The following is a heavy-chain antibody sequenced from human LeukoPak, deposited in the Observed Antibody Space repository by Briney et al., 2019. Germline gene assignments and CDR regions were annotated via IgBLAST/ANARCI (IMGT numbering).Heavy chain of an antibody. CDR2: ISSSSSYI. V-gene: IGHV3-21*01. Sequence: GGSLRLSCAASGFTFSSYSMNWVRQAPGKGLEWVSSISSSSSYIYYADSVKGRFTISRDNAKNSLYLQMNSLRAEDTAVYYCARFVGGELGTDYWGQGTLVTVSS. CDR1: GFTFSSYS. D-gene: IGHD7-27*01. J-gene: IGHJ4*02. CDR3: ARFVGGELGTDY.